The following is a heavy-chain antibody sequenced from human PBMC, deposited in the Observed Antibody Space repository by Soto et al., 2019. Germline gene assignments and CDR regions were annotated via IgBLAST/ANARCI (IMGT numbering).Heavy chain of an antibody. CDR3: ARELDPYYGGNSLSLDY. V-gene: IGHV1-69*13. D-gene: IGHD4-17*01. CDR2: IIPKLGTT. J-gene: IGHJ4*02. Sequence: QVQLVQSGAEVKKPGSSVKVSCKASGGTFSTYGINWVRLAPGQGLEWMGWIIPKLGTTKNAQKFQGRVTITADESTNTAYMELKYLRSEDTAVYFCARELDPYYGGNSLSLDYWGQGTLVTVSS. CDR1: GGTFSTYG.